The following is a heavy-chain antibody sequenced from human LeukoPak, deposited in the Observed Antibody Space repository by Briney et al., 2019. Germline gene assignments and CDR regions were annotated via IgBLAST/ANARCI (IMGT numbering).Heavy chain of an antibody. CDR2: TSSDLNVK. CDR1: GFTFRNYV. J-gene: IGHJ4*02. Sequence: GGSLRLSCAASGFTFRNYVIHWVRQAPGKGLERVAVTSSDLNVKLYADSVKGRFTISRDNSRSTLYLQMDSLRPEDTAIYYCAREGYYGSGSPPSLYFDYWGQGTLVTVSS. D-gene: IGHD3-10*01. CDR3: AREGYYGSGSPPSLYFDY. V-gene: IGHV3-30-3*01.